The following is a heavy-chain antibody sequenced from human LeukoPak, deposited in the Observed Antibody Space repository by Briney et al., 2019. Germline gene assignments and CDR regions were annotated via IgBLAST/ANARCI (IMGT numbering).Heavy chain of an antibody. J-gene: IGHJ4*02. CDR3: AKGSGYSYGTIVDY. CDR1: GFTFDDYA. D-gene: IGHD5-18*01. V-gene: IGHV3-9*01. Sequence: PGRSLRLSCAASGFTFDDYAMPWVRQAPGKGLEWVSGISWNSGSIGYADSVKGRFTISRDNAKNSLYLQMNSLRAEDTALYYCAKGSGYSYGTIVDYWGQGTLVTVSS. CDR2: ISWNSGSI.